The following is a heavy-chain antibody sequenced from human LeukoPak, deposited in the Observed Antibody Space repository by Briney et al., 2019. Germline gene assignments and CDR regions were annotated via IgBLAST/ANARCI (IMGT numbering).Heavy chain of an antibody. Sequence: SQTLSLTCTVSGDSISNSRHYWSWIRQPAGKGLEWIGRIYTSGSTNYNPSLKSRVTMSVDTSKNQFSLKLSSVTAADTAVYYCARDSYGSGSGYYFDYWGQGTLVTVSS. J-gene: IGHJ4*02. CDR3: ARDSYGSGSGYYFDY. CDR1: GDSISNSRHY. CDR2: IYTSGST. V-gene: IGHV4-61*02. D-gene: IGHD3-10*01.